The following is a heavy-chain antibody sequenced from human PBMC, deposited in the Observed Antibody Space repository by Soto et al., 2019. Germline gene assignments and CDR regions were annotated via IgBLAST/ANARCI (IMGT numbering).Heavy chain of an antibody. D-gene: IGHD2-2*01. CDR2: INHSGST. V-gene: IGHV4-34*01. J-gene: IGHJ6*03. Sequence: PSETLSLTCAVYGGSFSGYYWSWIRQPPGKGLEWIGEINHSGSTNYNPSLKSRVTISVDTSKNQFSLKLSSVTAADTAVYYCARGPKRSRYPFYYYMDVWGKGTTVTVSS. CDR3: ARGPKRSRYPFYYYMDV. CDR1: GGSFSGYY.